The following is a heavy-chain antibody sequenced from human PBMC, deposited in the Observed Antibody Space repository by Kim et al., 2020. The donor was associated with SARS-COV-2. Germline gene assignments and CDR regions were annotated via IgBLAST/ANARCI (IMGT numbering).Heavy chain of an antibody. J-gene: IGHJ6*02. CDR1: GFTFSSYS. V-gene: IGHV3-21*01. D-gene: IGHD3-3*01. Sequence: GGSLRLSCAASGFTFSSYSMNWVRQAPGKGLEWVSSISSSSSYIYYADSVKGRFTISRDNAKNSLYLQMNSLRAKDTAVYYCARENSYYDFWSGYFTHYYYYGMDVWGQGTTVTVSS. CDR3: ARENSYYDFWSGYFTHYYYYGMDV. CDR2: ISSSSSYI.